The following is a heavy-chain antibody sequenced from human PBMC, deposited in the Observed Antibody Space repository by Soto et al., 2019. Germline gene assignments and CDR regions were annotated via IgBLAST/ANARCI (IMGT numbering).Heavy chain of an antibody. D-gene: IGHD6-6*01. J-gene: IGHJ4*02. CDR3: ARVGSSSEPRLDY. V-gene: IGHV3-30-3*01. CDR2: IPYDGSNK. CDR1: GITFSSYA. Sequence: GGSLRLSCAASGITFSSYAMHWVRQAPGKGLEWVAVIPYDGSNKYYADSVKGRFTISRDNSKNTLYLQMNSLRVEDTAVYFCARVGSSSEPRLDYWGQGTLVTVSS.